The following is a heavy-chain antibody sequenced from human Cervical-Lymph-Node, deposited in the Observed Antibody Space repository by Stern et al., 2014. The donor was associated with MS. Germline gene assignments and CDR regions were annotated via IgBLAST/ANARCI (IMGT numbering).Heavy chain of an antibody. Sequence: EVQLVESGGDLVQPGSSLRLSCAASGFRFDDYAMYWVRQAPGKGLEWVSGISWSSGKIGYADSVKGRFAISRDNVKNSLFLQMNSLRSEDTASYYCARAIGFCSGGNCEPYYYYGIDVWGQGTRVTVSS. CDR3: ARAIGFCSGGNCEPYYYYGIDV. V-gene: IGHV3-9*01. CDR1: GFRFDDYA. D-gene: IGHD2-15*01. J-gene: IGHJ6*02. CDR2: ISWSSGKI.